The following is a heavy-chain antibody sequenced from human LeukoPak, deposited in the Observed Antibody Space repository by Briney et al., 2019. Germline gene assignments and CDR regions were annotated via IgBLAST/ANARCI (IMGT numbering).Heavy chain of an antibody. D-gene: IGHD3-3*01. J-gene: IGHJ4*02. V-gene: IGHV3-7*01. Sequence: GGSLRLSCAASGFTFSSYWMSWVRQAPGKGLEWVANIKQDGSEKYYVDSVKGRFTISRDNSKNTLYLQMNSLRAEDTAVYYCARDRDDFWSGYSLYWGQGTLVTVSS. CDR2: IKQDGSEK. CDR3: ARDRDDFWSGYSLY. CDR1: GFTFSSYW.